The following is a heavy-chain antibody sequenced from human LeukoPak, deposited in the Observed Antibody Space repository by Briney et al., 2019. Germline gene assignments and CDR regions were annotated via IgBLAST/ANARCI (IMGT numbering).Heavy chain of an antibody. CDR2: ISAYNGNT. CDR3: ASAGYDFWSGYFNY. V-gene: IGHV1-18*01. D-gene: IGHD3-3*01. CDR1: GYTFTSYG. Sequence: GASVKVSCKASGYTFTSYGISWVRQAPGQGLEWMGWISAYNGNTNYAQKLQGRVTMTTDTSTSTTYMELRSLRSDDTAVYYCASAGYDFWSGYFNYWGQGTLVTVSS. J-gene: IGHJ4*02.